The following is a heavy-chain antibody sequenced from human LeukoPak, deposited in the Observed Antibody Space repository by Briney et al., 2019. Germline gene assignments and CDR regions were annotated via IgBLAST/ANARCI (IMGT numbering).Heavy chain of an antibody. CDR1: GYTFTSYY. D-gene: IGHD4-11*01. J-gene: IGHJ4*02. V-gene: IGHV1-46*01. CDR3: ARRDVLSNYDPIYYFDF. Sequence: ASVKVSCKASGYTFTSYYMHWVRQAPGQGLEWMGIINPSGGSTSYAQKFQGRVTMTRDTSTSTVYVELSSLRSEDTAVYYCARRDVLSNYDPIYYFDFWGQGTLVTVSS. CDR2: INPSGGST.